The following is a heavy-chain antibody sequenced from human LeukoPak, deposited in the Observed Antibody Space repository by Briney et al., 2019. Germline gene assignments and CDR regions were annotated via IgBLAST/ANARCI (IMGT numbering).Heavy chain of an antibody. D-gene: IGHD2-15*01. Sequence: ASVKVSCKASGYTFTSYAMHWVRQAPGQRLEWMGWINAGNGNTKYSQKFQGRVTITRDTSASTAYMELSSLRTEDTAVYYCARRSDCSGGSCYLDYWGQGTLVTASS. CDR3: ARRSDCSGGSCYLDY. J-gene: IGHJ4*02. CDR1: GYTFTSYA. V-gene: IGHV1-3*01. CDR2: INAGNGNT.